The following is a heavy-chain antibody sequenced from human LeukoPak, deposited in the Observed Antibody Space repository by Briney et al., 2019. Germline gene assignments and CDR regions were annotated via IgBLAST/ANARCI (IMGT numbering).Heavy chain of an antibody. V-gene: IGHV4-61*02. CDR3: ARVYDFWSGRTFDY. CDR2: IYTSGST. Sequence: SQTLSLTCTVSGGSISSGSYYWSWIRQPAGKGLEWIGRIYTSGSTNYNPSLKSRVTISVDTSKNQFSLKLSSVTAADTAVYYCARVYDFWSGRTFDYWGQGTLVTASS. J-gene: IGHJ4*02. CDR1: GGSISSGSYY. D-gene: IGHD3-3*01.